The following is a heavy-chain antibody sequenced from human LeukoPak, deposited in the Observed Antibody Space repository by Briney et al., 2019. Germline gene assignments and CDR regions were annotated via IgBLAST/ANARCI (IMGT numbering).Heavy chain of an antibody. V-gene: IGHV4-31*03. D-gene: IGHD3-10*01. Sequence: PSQTLSLTCTVSGGSISSGGYYWSWIRQHPGKGLEWIGYIYYSGSTYYNPSLKSRVTISVDTSKNQFSLKLSSVTAADTAVYYCARGPGFVVRGNAKGFGYWGQGTLVTVSS. CDR2: IYYSGST. CDR3: ARGPGFVVRGNAKGFGY. J-gene: IGHJ4*02. CDR1: GGSISSGGYY.